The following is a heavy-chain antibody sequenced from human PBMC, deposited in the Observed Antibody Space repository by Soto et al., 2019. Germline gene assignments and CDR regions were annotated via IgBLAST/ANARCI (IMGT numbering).Heavy chain of an antibody. J-gene: IGHJ3*02. D-gene: IGHD2-15*01. CDR3: ARRKTQLFANPSAFDI. CDR2: IKQDGSEK. CDR1: GFSFSSYW. V-gene: IGHV3-7*01. Sequence: GGSLRLSCAASGFSFSSYWMSWVRQAPGKGLDWVANIKQDGSEKYYVDSVKGRFTISRDNAKNSLHLQMNSLRAEDTAVYHCARRKTQLFANPSAFDIWGQGTMVTVSS.